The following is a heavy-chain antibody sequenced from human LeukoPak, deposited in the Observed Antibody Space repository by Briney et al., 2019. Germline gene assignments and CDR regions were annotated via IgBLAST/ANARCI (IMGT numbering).Heavy chain of an antibody. Sequence: PGGSLRLSCAASGFIFTTYAMSWVRQAPGKGLEWVSGISASGGSTYYADSVKGRFTISRDNSKNTLYLQMNSLRAEDTALYYCANDQLLDYYYYYMDVWGKGTTVTVSS. CDR3: ANDQLLDYYYYYMDV. D-gene: IGHD2-2*01. CDR1: GFIFTTYA. V-gene: IGHV3-23*01. CDR2: ISASGGST. J-gene: IGHJ6*03.